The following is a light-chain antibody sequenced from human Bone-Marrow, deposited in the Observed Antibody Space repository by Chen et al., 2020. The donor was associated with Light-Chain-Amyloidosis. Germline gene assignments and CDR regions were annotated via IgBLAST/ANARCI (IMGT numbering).Light chain of an antibody. V-gene: IGLV2-23*02. CDR2: EVS. CDR1: SSDVGSYNL. CDR3: CSYAGSSTYVV. Sequence: HSPLTPPASVSGSPGQALTLPSPGTSSDVGSYNLVSWYQQHPGKAPKLMIYEVSKRPSGVSNRFSGSKSGNTASLTISGLQAEDEADYYCCSYAGSSTYVVFGGGTKLTVL. J-gene: IGLJ2*01.